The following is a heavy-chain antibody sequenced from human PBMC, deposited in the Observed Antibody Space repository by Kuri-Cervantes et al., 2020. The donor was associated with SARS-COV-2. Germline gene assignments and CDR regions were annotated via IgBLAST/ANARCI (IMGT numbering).Heavy chain of an antibody. CDR1: GYTFTSYG. V-gene: IGHV1-18*01. Sequence: ASVKVSCKASGYTFTSYGISWVRQAPGQGLEWMGWISAYNGNTNYAQKLQGRVTMTTDTSTSTAYMELRSLRSDDTAVYYCARETFLTRGPMPAPLLDYWGQGTRVTVSS. CDR3: ARETFLTRGPMPAPLLDY. CDR2: ISAYNGNT. D-gene: IGHD3-9*01. J-gene: IGHJ4*02.